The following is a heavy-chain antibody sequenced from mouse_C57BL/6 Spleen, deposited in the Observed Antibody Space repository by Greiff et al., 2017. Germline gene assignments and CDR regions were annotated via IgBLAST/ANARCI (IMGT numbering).Heavy chain of an antibody. J-gene: IGHJ2*01. V-gene: IGHV5-17*01. Sequence: EVKLVESGGGLVKPGGSLKLSCAASGFTFSDYGMHWVRQAPEKGLEWVAYISSGSSTIYYADKVKGRFTISRDNAKNTLFLQMTSLRSEDTAMYYCARRPTGTSYFDYWGQGTTLTVSS. CDR1: GFTFSDYG. D-gene: IGHD4-1*01. CDR2: ISSGSSTI. CDR3: ARRPTGTSYFDY.